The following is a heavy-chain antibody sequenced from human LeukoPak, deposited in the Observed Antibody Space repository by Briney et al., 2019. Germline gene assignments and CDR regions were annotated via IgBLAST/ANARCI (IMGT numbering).Heavy chain of an antibody. D-gene: IGHD2-2*01. CDR2: INPNSGGT. V-gene: IGHV1-2*02. CDR3: ARDPSSTSNWFDS. Sequence: ASVKVSCKASGYTFTGYYMHWVRQAPGQGLEWMGWINPNSGGTNYAQKCQGRVTMTRDTSISTAYMELSRLRSDDTAVYYCARDPSSTSNWFDSWGQGTLVTVSS. CDR1: GYTFTGYY. J-gene: IGHJ5*01.